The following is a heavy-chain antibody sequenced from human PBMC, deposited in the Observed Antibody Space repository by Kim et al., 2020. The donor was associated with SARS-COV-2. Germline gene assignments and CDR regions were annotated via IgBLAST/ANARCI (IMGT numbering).Heavy chain of an antibody. J-gene: IGHJ4*02. CDR1: GFTFSNYA. CDR3: AKYGPTVTTRAFDY. V-gene: IGHV3-23*01. CDR2: ISGDGDYT. D-gene: IGHD4-17*01. Sequence: GGSLRLSCAVSGFTFSNYAMTWVRQAPGKGLDWVSSISGDGDYTYYADSAKGRFTISRDNSRNTLHLQMNSLRADDTAIYYCAKYGPTVTTRAFDYWGQGTLVTVSS.